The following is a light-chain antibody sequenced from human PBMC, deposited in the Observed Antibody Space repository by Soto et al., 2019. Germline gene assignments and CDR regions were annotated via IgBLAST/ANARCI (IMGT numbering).Light chain of an antibody. CDR1: QSVSNN. Sequence: IMMTQSPVTLSVSPGERATLSCRASQSVSNNLAWYQQKPGQAPRLLIYYASTRATGIPARFSGSESGTEFTLTISSLQSEDFALYYCQQYNDWPPITFGQGTRLEIK. J-gene: IGKJ5*01. CDR3: QQYNDWPPIT. V-gene: IGKV3-15*01. CDR2: YAS.